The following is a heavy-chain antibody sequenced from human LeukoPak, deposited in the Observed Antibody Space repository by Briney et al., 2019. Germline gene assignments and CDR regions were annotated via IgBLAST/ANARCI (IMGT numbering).Heavy chain of an antibody. Sequence: ASVTVSCKASGYTFSSYGISWVRQAPGQGLEWMGWISANNGNTNYAQKFQGRVTMTTDTSTSTAYMELRSLRSDDTAVYYCAVCPSDYYYYGMDVWGQGTTVTVSS. CDR1: GYTFSSYG. V-gene: IGHV1-18*01. CDR2: ISANNGNT. CDR3: AVCPSDYYYYGMDV. J-gene: IGHJ6*02.